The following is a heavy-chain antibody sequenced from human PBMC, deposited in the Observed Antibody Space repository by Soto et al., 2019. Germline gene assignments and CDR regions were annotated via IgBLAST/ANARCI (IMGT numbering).Heavy chain of an antibody. V-gene: IGHV1-18*04. J-gene: IGHJ4*01. CDR1: GDAFTSYG. Sequence: ASVKGSWKGAGDAFTSYGISWVRRAPGEGLEWMGGVSAYNGNTNYAQKLQGRVTMTTDTSTSTAYMELRSLRSDDTAVYYCASDNPGLPPPGGVDHWG. D-gene: IGHD1-1*01. CDR2: VSAYNGNT. CDR3: ASDNPGLPPPGGVDH.